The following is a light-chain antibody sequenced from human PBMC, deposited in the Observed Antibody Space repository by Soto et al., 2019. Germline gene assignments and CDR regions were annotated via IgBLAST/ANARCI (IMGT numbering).Light chain of an antibody. CDR1: QSVSSSY. CDR3: QQYGSSQIT. CDR2: CAS. Sequence: EIVLTQSPGTLSLSPGERATLSCRASQSVSSSYLAWYQQKPGQSPRLLIYCASSRATGIPDRFSGSGSGTNFTLTTSILEPEDLAEYYCQQYGSSQITFGQGTRLEI. J-gene: IGKJ5*01. V-gene: IGKV3-20*01.